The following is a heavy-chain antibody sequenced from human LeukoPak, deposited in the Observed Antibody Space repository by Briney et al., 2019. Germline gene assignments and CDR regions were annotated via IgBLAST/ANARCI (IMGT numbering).Heavy chain of an antibody. J-gene: IGHJ4*02. V-gene: IGHV3-74*01. CDR1: GFTISSYW. Sequence: GGSLRLSCAASGFTISSYWMHWVRQAPGKGLVWVSRITSDGSGTIYADSVKGRFTISRDNSRNTLYLQMSSLRAEDTAVYYCAKDAAGPEYWGQGTLVTVSS. CDR2: ITSDGSGT. CDR3: AKDAAGPEY. D-gene: IGHD6-13*01.